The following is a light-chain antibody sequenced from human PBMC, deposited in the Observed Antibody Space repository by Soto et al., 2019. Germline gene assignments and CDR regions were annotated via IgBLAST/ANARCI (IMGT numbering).Light chain of an antibody. V-gene: IGLV2-8*01. CDR3: SSYTSSSNYV. CDR2: EVN. CDR1: SSDVGGYNY. J-gene: IGLJ1*01. Sequence: QSALTQPPSASGSPGQSVAISCTGTSSDVGGYNYVSWYQQHPGKAPKLMIYEVNKRPSGVPDRFSGSKSGNTASLTVSGLQAEDEADYYCSSYTSSSNYVFGTGTQLTVL.